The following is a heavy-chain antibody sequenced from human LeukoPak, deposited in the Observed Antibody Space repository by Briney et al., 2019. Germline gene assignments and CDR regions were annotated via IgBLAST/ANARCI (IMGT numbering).Heavy chain of an antibody. CDR2: ILYDGYNK. CDR3: ARVVPAAQAYYYYYMDV. CDR1: GFTFSSYA. Sequence: TGGSLRLSCAASGFTFSSYAMHWVRQAPGKGLEWVAVILYDGYNKYYVESVKGRFTISRDNSKNTLYLQMNSLRAEDTAVYYCARVVPAAQAYYYYYMDVWGKGTTVTVSS. D-gene: IGHD2-2*01. J-gene: IGHJ6*03. V-gene: IGHV3-30-3*01.